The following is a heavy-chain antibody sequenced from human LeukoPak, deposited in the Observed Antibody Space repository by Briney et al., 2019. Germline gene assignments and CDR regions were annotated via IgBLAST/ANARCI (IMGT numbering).Heavy chain of an antibody. CDR1: GGTFSNYA. CDR3: ARPRTYYDFWRGYPPFDY. CDR2: IITNYGTT. D-gene: IGHD3-3*01. V-gene: IGHV1-69*13. J-gene: IGHJ4*02. Sequence: ASVKVSCKASGGTFSNYAISWVRQAPGQGLEWMGGIITNYGTTNYAQKYQGRVTITADESTTTVYMELSSLRSEDTAVYYCARPRTYYDFWRGYPPFDYWGQGTLVTVSS.